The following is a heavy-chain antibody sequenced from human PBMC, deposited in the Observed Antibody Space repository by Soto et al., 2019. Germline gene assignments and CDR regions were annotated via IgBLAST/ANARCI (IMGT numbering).Heavy chain of an antibody. J-gene: IGHJ4*02. D-gene: IGHD1-26*01. CDR3: ARAFQTQGRLDY. CDR1: GFTFSSYS. CDR2: ISSTSGTK. V-gene: IGHV3-48*01. Sequence: EVQLVESGGGLVQPGGSLRLSCAASGFTFSSYSMNWVRQAPGKGLEWVSYISSTSGTKYYADSVKGRFTISRDNAKNSLYLQMKSLRAEDTAVYYCARAFQTQGRLDYWGQGTLVTVSS.